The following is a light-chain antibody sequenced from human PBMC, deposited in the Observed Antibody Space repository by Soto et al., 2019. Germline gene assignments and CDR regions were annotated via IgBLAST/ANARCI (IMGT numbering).Light chain of an antibody. CDR1: GSDVGSYNR. CDR2: EVT. V-gene: IGLV2-18*02. Sequence: QSALTQPPSVSGSPGQSVTISCTGTGSDVGSYNRVSWYQQPPGTAPKLIIYEVTTRPSGVPGRFSGSKSGNTASLTISGLQAEDEADYYCTSWASSNTWVFGGGTQLTVL. J-gene: IGLJ3*02. CDR3: TSWASSNTWV.